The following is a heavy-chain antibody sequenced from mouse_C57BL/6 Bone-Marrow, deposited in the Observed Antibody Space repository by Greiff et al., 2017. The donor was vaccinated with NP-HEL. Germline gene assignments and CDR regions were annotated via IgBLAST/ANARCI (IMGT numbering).Heavy chain of an antibody. Sequence: QVTLKESGPGILQPSQTLSLSCSFSGFSLSTFGMGVGWIRQPSGKGLEWLVHPGWGDAKYYNPVLKSRPLISKDTSKNQVFLKIANVDTADTATYYCARLGTPLVVAKDYWGQGTTLTVSS. D-gene: IGHD1-1*01. CDR2: PGWGDAK. V-gene: IGHV8-8*01. CDR1: GFSLSTFGMG. J-gene: IGHJ2*01. CDR3: ARLGTPLVVAKDY.